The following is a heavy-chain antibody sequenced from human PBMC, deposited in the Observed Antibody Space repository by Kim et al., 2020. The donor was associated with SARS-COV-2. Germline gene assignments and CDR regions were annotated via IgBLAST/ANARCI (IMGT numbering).Heavy chain of an antibody. D-gene: IGHD3-22*01. CDR3: AKGPTYYYDSSGYLDY. CDR1: GFTFDDYA. CDR2: ISWNSGSI. Sequence: GGSLRLSCAASGFTFDDYAMHWVRQAPGKGLEWVSGISWNSGSIGYADSVKGRFTISRDNAKNSLYLQMNSLRAEDTALYYCAKGPTYYYDSSGYLDYWG. J-gene: IGHJ4*01. V-gene: IGHV3-9*01.